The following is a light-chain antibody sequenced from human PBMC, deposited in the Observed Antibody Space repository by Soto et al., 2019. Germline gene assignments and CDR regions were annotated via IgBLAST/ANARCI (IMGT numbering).Light chain of an antibody. J-gene: IGKJ4*01. CDR1: QSVSSN. CDR2: GAS. CDR3: QQYNNWPPLT. V-gene: IGKV3-15*01. Sequence: EIVMTQSPATLSVSPGERATLSCRASQSVSSNFAWYQQKPGQAPRLLIYGASTRATGIPARFSGSGSGTELTLTIRSLQSEDFAVYYCQQYNNWPPLTFGGGTKVEIK.